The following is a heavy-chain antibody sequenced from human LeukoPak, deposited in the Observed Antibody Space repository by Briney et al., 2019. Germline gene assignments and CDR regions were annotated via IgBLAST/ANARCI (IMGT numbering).Heavy chain of an antibody. CDR2: ISGSSGRT. J-gene: IGHJ4*02. Sequence: GGSLRLSCAASGFTLSSFGMSWVRQAPGKGPEWVSAISGSSGRTYYADAVKGRFTVSRDISKNTVSLQMNRLRADDTAMYHCAKDRFYDILTGYPDYWGQGTLVTVSS. CDR3: AKDRFYDILTGYPDY. CDR1: GFTLSSFG. D-gene: IGHD3-9*01. V-gene: IGHV3-23*01.